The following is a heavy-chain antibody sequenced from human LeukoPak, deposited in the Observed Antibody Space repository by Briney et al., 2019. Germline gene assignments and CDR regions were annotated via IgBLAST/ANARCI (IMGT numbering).Heavy chain of an antibody. V-gene: IGHV4-38-2*02. D-gene: IGHD4-17*01. CDR3: ATPRAPAYGDYGPVDY. CDR1: GYSISSGYY. Sequence: SETLSLTCTVSGYSISSGYYWGWIRQPPGKGLEWIGSIYHGGSTYYNPSLKSRVTISVDTSKNQFSLKLSSVTAADTAVYYCATPRAPAYGDYGPVDYWGQGTLVTVSS. CDR2: IYHGGST. J-gene: IGHJ4*02.